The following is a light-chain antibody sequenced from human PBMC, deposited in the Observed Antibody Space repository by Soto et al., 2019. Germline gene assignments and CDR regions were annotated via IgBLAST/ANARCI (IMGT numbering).Light chain of an antibody. Sequence: QSVLTQPPSASGAPGQRVTLSCIGGSSNVGFNAVNWYQQLPGAAPKLVIHGNSQRPSGVPDRFSGSKSGTSASLAIIGLRAEDEAHYYCAAWDDSLRGVVFGGGTKLTVL. CDR1: SSNVGFNA. V-gene: IGLV1-47*02. CDR2: GNS. J-gene: IGLJ3*02. CDR3: AAWDDSLRGVV.